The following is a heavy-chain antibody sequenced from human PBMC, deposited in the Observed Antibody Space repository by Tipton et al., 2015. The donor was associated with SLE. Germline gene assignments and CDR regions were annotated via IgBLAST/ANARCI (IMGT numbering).Heavy chain of an antibody. CDR2: IIPIFGRA. Sequence: QSGAEVKKPGSSVKVSCKTSGGTFSTYAMNWVRQAPGQGFAWMGGIIPIFGRAMYAQKFQGRVTITTDESTSTAYMELSSLRSEDTAVYYCARAHTAYSSSVQLDSWGQGTLVTVSS. CDR3: ARAHTAYSSSVQLDS. J-gene: IGHJ4*02. CDR1: GGTFSTYA. D-gene: IGHD6-6*01. V-gene: IGHV1-69*05.